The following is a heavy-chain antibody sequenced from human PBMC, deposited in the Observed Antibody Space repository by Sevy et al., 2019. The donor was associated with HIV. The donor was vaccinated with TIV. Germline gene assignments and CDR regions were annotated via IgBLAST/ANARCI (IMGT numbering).Heavy chain of an antibody. V-gene: IGHV3-30-3*01. Sequence: GGSLRLSCAASGFTFSSYAMHWVRQAPGKGLEWVAVISYDGSNKYHADSVKGRFTISRDNSKNTLYLQMNSLRAEDTAVYYCARGPDYYGSGSYYQEGLGGFDYWGQGTLVTVSS. CDR1: GFTFSSYA. CDR2: ISYDGSNK. D-gene: IGHD3-10*01. CDR3: ARGPDYYGSGSYYQEGLGGFDY. J-gene: IGHJ4*02.